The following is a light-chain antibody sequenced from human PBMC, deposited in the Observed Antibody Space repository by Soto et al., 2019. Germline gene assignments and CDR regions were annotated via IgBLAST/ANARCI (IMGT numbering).Light chain of an antibody. CDR3: QLSLKIPYI. CDR2: AAS. Sequence: DIHMTQSPSSLSASVGDRVTITCRASQSISTYLNWYQQKLGRAPELLIYAASSLQSGVPSRFSGSGSGTDFTLTISSLQPEDFATYYCQLSLKIPYIFGQGTKLEIK. J-gene: IGKJ2*01. V-gene: IGKV1-39*01. CDR1: QSISTY.